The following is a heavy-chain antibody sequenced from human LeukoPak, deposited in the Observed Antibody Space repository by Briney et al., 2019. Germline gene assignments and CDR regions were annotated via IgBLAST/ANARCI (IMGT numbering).Heavy chain of an antibody. Sequence: PGRSLRLSCAAPGFTFSSYGMHWVRQAPGKGLEWVAVISYDGSNKYYADSVKGRFTISRDNSKNTLYLQMNSLRAEGTAVYYCARAPSMTTVTTNYWGQGTLVTVSS. CDR3: ARAPSMTTVTTNY. CDR1: GFTFSSYG. V-gene: IGHV3-30*03. J-gene: IGHJ4*02. CDR2: ISYDGSNK. D-gene: IGHD4-17*01.